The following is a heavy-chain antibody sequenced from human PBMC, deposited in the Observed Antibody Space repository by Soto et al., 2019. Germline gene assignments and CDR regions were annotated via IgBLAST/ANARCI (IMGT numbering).Heavy chain of an antibody. J-gene: IGHJ6*02. Sequence: QLQLQESGPGLVKPSETLSLTCTVSGGSISSSSYYWGWIRQPPGKGLEWIGSIYYSGSTYYNPSLQRRVTLSVDTSKNQFALKLSSVTAADTAVYYCARRLYYDSSGFEGGGMDVWGQGTTVTVSS. D-gene: IGHD3-22*01. CDR3: ARRLYYDSSGFEGGGMDV. CDR1: GGSISSSSYY. V-gene: IGHV4-39*01. CDR2: IYYSGST.